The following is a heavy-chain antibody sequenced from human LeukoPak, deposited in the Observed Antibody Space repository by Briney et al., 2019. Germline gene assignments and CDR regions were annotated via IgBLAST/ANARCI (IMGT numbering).Heavy chain of an antibody. Sequence: ASVKVSCKASGYTFTSYDINWVRQVAGQGLEWMGWMNPKSGNTGYAQKFQGRVTITRNTSISTAYMEVSSLRYEDTAVYYCARRAVDNSYYYYMDVWGKGTTVTVSS. CDR1: GYTFTSYD. CDR2: MNPKSGNT. D-gene: IGHD6-19*01. J-gene: IGHJ6*03. CDR3: ARRAVDNSYYYYMDV. V-gene: IGHV1-8*03.